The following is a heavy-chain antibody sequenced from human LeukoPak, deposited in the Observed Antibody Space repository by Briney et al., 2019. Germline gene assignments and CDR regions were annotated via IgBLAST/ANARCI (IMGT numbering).Heavy chain of an antibody. CDR3: ARRLAVTGRYYFDY. D-gene: IGHD6-19*01. Sequence: SETLSLTCSVSGGSISSYYWSWIRQPPGKGLEWIGYIYYSGSTKYNPSLESRVTISLDMSKSQFSLRLSSVTAADTAVYYCARRLAVTGRYYFDYWGQGTLVTVSS. J-gene: IGHJ4*02. CDR1: GGSISSYY. CDR2: IYYSGST. V-gene: IGHV4-59*08.